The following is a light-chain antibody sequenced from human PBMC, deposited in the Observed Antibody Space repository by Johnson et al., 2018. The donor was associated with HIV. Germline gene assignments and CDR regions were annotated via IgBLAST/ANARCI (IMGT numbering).Light chain of an antibody. CDR2: ENN. V-gene: IGLV1-51*02. Sequence: QSVLTQPPSVSAAPGQKVTISCSGSSSNIGNNYVSWYQQLPGTAPKLLIYENNKRPSGIPDRFSGPKSGTSATLGITGLQTGDEADYYCGTWDSSLSYVFGTGTKVTVL. J-gene: IGLJ1*01. CDR1: SSNIGNNY. CDR3: GTWDSSLSYV.